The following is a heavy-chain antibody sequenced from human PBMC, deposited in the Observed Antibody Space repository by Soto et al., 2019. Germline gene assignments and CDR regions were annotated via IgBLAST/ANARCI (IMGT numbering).Heavy chain of an antibody. CDR3: AKDLFGDTSPFDP. D-gene: IGHD2-21*01. J-gene: IGHJ5*02. CDR2: VSGSGGIT. V-gene: IGHV3-23*01. CDR1: GFIFSSYA. Sequence: IHLLESGGGLVQPGGSLRLSCAASGFIFSSYAMNWVRQAPGKGLEWVSGVSGSGGITYYADSVKGRFTISRDSSENTLYLQMSNLRAEDTAIYSCAKDLFGDTSPFDPWGQGTLVTVSS.